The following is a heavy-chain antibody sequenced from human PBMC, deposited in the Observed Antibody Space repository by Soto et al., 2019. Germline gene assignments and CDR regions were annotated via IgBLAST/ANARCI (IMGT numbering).Heavy chain of an antibody. CDR1: GGTFSSYR. CDR3: ARDYGAKLISC. J-gene: IGHJ4*02. Sequence: QVQLVQSGAEVRKPGSSVKVSCKASGGTFSSYRINWVRQAPGQGLEWVGGIVPIYRTADYAQKFQGRVSITADESARKTYLELSSLKSPDASDYSCARDYGAKLISCWGQGTLVTVSS. V-gene: IGHV1-69*01. CDR2: IVPIYRTA. D-gene: IGHD2-2*01.